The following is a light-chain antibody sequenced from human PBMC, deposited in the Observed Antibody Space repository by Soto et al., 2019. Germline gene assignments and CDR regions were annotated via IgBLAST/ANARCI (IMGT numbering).Light chain of an antibody. V-gene: IGLV4-60*02. Sequence: QPVLTQSSSASASLGSSVKLTCTLSSGHSSYIIAWHQQQPGKAPRYLMKLEGSGSYNKGSGVPDRFSGSSSGADRYLTISNLQFEDEADYYCETWDSNTHTGFGGGTKVTVL. CDR1: SGHSSYI. CDR2: LEGSGSY. J-gene: IGLJ3*02. CDR3: ETWDSNTHTG.